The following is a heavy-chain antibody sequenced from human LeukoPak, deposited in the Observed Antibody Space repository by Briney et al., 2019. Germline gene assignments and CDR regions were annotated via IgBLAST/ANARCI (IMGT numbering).Heavy chain of an antibody. V-gene: IGHV3-64*01. CDR1: GFTFSSYA. J-gene: IGHJ4*02. D-gene: IGHD2-8*01. Sequence: PGGSLRLSCAASGFTFSSYAMSWVRQAPGKGLEYVSAISSNGGSTYYANSVKGRFTISRDNSKNTLYLQMGSLRAEDMAVYYCARGGLMVYVLDYWGQGTLVTVSS. CDR3: ARGGLMVYVLDY. CDR2: ISSNGGST.